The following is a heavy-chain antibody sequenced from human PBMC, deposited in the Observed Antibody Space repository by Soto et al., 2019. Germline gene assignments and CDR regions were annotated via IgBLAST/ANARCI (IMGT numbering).Heavy chain of an antibody. CDR3: ARSQSIRGSRATRGLNWFDP. J-gene: IGHJ5*02. CDR2: MNPNSGNT. CDR1: GYTFTSYD. V-gene: IGHV1-8*01. Sequence: ASVKVSCKASGYTFTSYDINCARQATGQGLEWMGWMNPNSGNTGYAQKFQGRVTMTRNTSISTAYMELSSLRSEDTAVYYCARSQSIRGSRATRGLNWFDPWGQGTLVTVSS. D-gene: IGHD3-10*01.